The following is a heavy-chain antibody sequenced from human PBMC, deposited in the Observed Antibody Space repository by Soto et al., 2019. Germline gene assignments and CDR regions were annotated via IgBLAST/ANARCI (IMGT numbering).Heavy chain of an antibody. D-gene: IGHD6-13*01. V-gene: IGHV3-23*01. CDR2: SGSGYSI. J-gene: IGHJ4*02. Sequence: PGGSLRLSCAASGFSVGSYGMSWVRQAPGKGLECVSSSGSGYSIYYADSVKGRFTISRDNSKNTLFLQMNSLRAEDTAVYYCAKGRGSSWSVVFFDYWGQGAL. CDR1: GFSVGSYG. CDR3: AKGRGSSWSVVFFDY.